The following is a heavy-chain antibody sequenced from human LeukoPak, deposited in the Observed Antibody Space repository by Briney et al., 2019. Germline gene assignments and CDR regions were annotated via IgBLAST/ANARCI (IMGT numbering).Heavy chain of an antibody. CDR3: AKDFGVTGGSKVSDY. CDR1: GFTFSSYE. D-gene: IGHD7-27*01. V-gene: IGHV3-48*03. CDR2: ISSSGSTI. J-gene: IGHJ4*02. Sequence: GGSLRLSCAASGFTFSSYEMNWVRQAPGKGLEWVSYISSSGSTIYYADSVKGRFTISRDNSKNTVYLQMNSLRAEDTAVYYCAKDFGVTGGSKVSDYWGQGTLVTVSS.